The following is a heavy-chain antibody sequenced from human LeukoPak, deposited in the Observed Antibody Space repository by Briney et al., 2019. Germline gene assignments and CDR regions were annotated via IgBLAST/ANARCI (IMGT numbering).Heavy chain of an antibody. Sequence: SETLSLTCAVSGGSISSGGFSWSWLRQSPGKGLEYIGYLYQGGSTYYNPSLSSRVTISGDRSKNHFFLTLTSVTAADTAVYYCARLNYDSSGYYNFDYWGQGTLVTVSS. CDR1: GGSISSGGFS. J-gene: IGHJ4*02. D-gene: IGHD3-22*01. CDR3: ARLNYDSSGYYNFDY. V-gene: IGHV4-30-2*06. CDR2: LYQGGST.